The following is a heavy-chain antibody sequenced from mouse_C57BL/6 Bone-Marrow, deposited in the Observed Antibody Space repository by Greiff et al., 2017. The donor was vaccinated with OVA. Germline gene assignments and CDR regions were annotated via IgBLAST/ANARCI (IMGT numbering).Heavy chain of an antibody. Sequence: QVHVKQSGAELVKPGASVKMSCKASGYTFTSYWITWVKQRPGQGLEWIGDIYPGSGSTNYNEKFKSKATLTVDTSSSTAYMQLSSLTSEDSAVYYCARGDYPWVGQDYWGQGTTLTVSS. V-gene: IGHV1-55*01. CDR2: IYPGSGST. CDR1: GYTFTSYW. J-gene: IGHJ2*01. D-gene: IGHD5-5*01. CDR3: ARGDYPWVGQDY.